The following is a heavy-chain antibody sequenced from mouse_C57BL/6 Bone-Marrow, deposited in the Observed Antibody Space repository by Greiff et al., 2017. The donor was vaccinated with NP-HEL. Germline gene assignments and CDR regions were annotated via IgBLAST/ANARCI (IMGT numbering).Heavy chain of an antibody. Sequence: QVQLQQPGAELVKPGASVKMSCKASGYTFTSYWITWVKQRPGQGLEWIGDIYPGSGSTNYNEKFKSKATLTVDTSSSTAYMQLSSLTSEDSAVYYCAREGYGNYSYWYFDVWGTGTTVTVSS. CDR2: IYPGSGST. CDR1: GYTFTSYW. J-gene: IGHJ1*03. V-gene: IGHV1-55*01. CDR3: AREGYGNYSYWYFDV. D-gene: IGHD2-1*01.